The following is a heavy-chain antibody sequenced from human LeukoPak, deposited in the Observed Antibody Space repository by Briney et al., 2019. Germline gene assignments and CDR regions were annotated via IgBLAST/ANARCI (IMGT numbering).Heavy chain of an antibody. CDR1: GFTFSSYW. V-gene: IGHV3-74*01. J-gene: IGHJ4*02. D-gene: IGHD1-26*01. CDR2: TDSDGSRT. Sequence: GGSLRLSCAASGFTFSSYWMHWVRQVPGKGLVWVSRTDSDGSRTTYADSVKCRFTISRDNAKNTLFLQMNSLRAEDTAVYYCARGLYSGSSYTKGYWGQGTLVTVSS. CDR3: ARGLYSGSSYTKGY.